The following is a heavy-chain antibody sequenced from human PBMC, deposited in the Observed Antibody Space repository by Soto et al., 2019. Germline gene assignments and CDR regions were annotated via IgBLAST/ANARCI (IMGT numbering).Heavy chain of an antibody. CDR3: ARKGFLDWFVDF. D-gene: IGHD3-9*01. Sequence: ASVKVSCKASGYRFSSYDMNWVRQAAGQGLEWMGWANPNSGDTDYAPKFQGRVTMTMDSSIRTAYMELSSLRSEDTAVYYCARKGFLDWFVDFWGQGTLVTVSS. J-gene: IGHJ4*02. CDR2: ANPNSGDT. V-gene: IGHV1-8*01. CDR1: GYRFSSYD.